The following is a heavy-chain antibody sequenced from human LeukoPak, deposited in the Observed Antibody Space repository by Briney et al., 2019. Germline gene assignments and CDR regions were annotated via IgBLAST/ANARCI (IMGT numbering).Heavy chain of an antibody. V-gene: IGHV3-23*01. CDR1: GFSFRNYA. CDR2: ISGSGSSI. J-gene: IGHJ4*02. CDR3: ASRGSIDS. D-gene: IGHD3-10*01. Sequence: PGGSLRLSCAASGFSFRNYAMSWVRQAPGTGLEWVSSISGSGSSIYYADSVKGRFTISRDNAKNSLYLQMNSLRAEDTAVYYCASRGSIDSWGQGTLVTVSS.